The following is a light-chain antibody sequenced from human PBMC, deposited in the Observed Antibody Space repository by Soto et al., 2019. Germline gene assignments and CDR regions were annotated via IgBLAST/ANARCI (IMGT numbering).Light chain of an antibody. CDR2: EVT. CDR1: ISDVYDYKY. V-gene: IGLV2-14*01. J-gene: IGLJ3*02. Sequence: QSVLTQPASVSGSPGQSITISCTATISDVYDYKYVSWYQQHPGKAPKLIIYEVTHRPSRVSSRFSGSKSDNTASLTISGLQAEYEADYYCSSFTPYSLGVFGGGTKLTVL. CDR3: SSFTPYSLGV.